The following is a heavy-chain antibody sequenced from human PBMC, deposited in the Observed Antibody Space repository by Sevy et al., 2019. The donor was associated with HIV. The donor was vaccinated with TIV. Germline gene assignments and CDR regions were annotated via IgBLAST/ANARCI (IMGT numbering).Heavy chain of an antibody. D-gene: IGHD2-21*02. CDR1: GLTVSSNY. CDR2: IYTSGST. V-gene: IGHV3-53*01. Sequence: GGSLRLSCAASGLTVSSNYMSWVHQAPGRGLEWVSVIYTSGSTYYADSVKGRFTISRGNSKNTLFLQMNSLRADDTAVYYCAIGGGAYCGNDCIRAIECWGLGTLVTVSS. J-gene: IGHJ4*02. CDR3: AIGGGAYCGNDCIRAIEC.